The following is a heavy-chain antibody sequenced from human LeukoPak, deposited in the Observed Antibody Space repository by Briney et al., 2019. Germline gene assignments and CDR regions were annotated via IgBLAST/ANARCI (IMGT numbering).Heavy chain of an antibody. CDR1: GFPFSSYE. V-gene: IGHV3-48*03. J-gene: IGHJ4*02. Sequence: GGSLRLSCAASGFPFSSYEMNWVRQAPGKGLEWVSYISSSGSTIYYADSVKGRFTISRDNAKNSLYLQMNSLRAEDTAVYYCARGDYDFWSGHYYFDYWGQGTLVTVSS. D-gene: IGHD3-3*01. CDR3: ARGDYDFWSGHYYFDY. CDR2: ISSSGSTI.